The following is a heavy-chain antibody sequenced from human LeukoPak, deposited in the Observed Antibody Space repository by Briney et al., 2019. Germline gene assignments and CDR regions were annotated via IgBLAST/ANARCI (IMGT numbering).Heavy chain of an antibody. CDR3: SKISTWSRGFDF. Sequence: GGSLRPSCSGSGFTFGGYAVSWFRQVPGKGLEWVGFIRSKGFGGTTEFAATVKGRFSISRDDSKGIAYLQMNSLKSEDTAVYFCSKISTWSRGFDFWGQGTLVTVSS. V-gene: IGHV3-49*03. CDR2: IRSKGFGGTT. J-gene: IGHJ4*02. CDR1: GFTFGGYA. D-gene: IGHD2-8*02.